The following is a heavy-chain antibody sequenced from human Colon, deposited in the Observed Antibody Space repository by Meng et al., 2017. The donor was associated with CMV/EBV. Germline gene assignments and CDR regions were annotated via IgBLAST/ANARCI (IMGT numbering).Heavy chain of an antibody. Sequence: SCAASGFTFSNYAMSWVRQAPGKGLEWVSSISGSGGSTYYADSVKGRFTISRDNSKNTLYLQMNSLRAEDTALYYCAKDYSSGWYDYWGQGTLVTVSS. D-gene: IGHD6-19*01. V-gene: IGHV3-23*01. J-gene: IGHJ4*02. CDR3: AKDYSSGWYDY. CDR2: ISGSGGST. CDR1: GFTFSNYA.